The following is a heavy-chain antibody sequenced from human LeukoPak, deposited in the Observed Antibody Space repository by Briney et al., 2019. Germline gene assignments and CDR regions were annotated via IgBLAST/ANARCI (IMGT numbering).Heavy chain of an antibody. CDR2: IKSKTDGGTT. V-gene: IGHV3-15*01. CDR3: TATYYDFWSGEFDY. CDR1: GFTFSNAW. Sequence: GGSLRLSCAASGFTFSNAWMSWVRQAPGKGLEWVGRIKSKTDGGTTDYAAPVKGRFTTSRDDSKNTLYLQMNSLRTEDTAVYYCTATYYDFWSGEFDYWGQGTLVTVSS. J-gene: IGHJ4*02. D-gene: IGHD3-3*01.